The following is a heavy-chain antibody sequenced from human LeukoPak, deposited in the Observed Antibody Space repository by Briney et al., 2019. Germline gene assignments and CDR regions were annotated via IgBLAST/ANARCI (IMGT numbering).Heavy chain of an antibody. D-gene: IGHD6-13*01. V-gene: IGHV3-7*03. CDR1: GFTFSSYW. CDR2: IKQDGSEK. CDR3: ARVGSSSWYYFDF. J-gene: IGHJ4*02. Sequence: GGSLRLSCAASGFTFSSYWMSWVRQAPGKGLEWVANIKQDGSEKYYVDSVKGRFTISRDNAKNSLYLQMNSLRAEDTAVYYCARVGSSSWYYFDFWGQGTLVTVSS.